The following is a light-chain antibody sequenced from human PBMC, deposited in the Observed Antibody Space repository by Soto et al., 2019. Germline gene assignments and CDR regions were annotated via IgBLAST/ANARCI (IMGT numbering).Light chain of an antibody. CDR1: QSINTW. Sequence: DIQMTQSPSTLSASVGDRVTITCRASQSINTWLAWYQQKPGKAPKLLIYDASTLETGVPSRFSGSGSGTEFTLTISSLQPDDSATYFCQQYNSYSWTVGQGTKVDIK. CDR3: QQYNSYSWT. J-gene: IGKJ1*01. V-gene: IGKV1-5*01. CDR2: DAS.